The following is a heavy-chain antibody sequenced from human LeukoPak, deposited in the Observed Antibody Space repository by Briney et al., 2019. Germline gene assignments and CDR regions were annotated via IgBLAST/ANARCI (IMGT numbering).Heavy chain of an antibody. CDR2: ISSSSSYI. Sequence: GGSLRLSCAASGFTFSSYSMNWVRQAPGKGLEWGSSISSSSSYIYYADSGKGRFTISRDNAKNSLYLQMNSLRAEDTAVYYCATVGYSSGWHSPIDYWGQGTLVTVSS. CDR3: ATVGYSSGWHSPIDY. V-gene: IGHV3-21*01. J-gene: IGHJ4*02. CDR1: GFTFSSYS. D-gene: IGHD6-19*01.